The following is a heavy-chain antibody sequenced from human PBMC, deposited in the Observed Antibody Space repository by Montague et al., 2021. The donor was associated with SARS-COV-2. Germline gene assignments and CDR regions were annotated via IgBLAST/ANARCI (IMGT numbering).Heavy chain of an antibody. D-gene: IGHD2-15*01. CDR2: PYYRSKWYN. CDR3: SRGYCGGGSCYVFDY. Sequence: CAISGDSVSSYRAAWKWLRQSPGTGIDWLCRPYYRSKWYNDYAVSVEGRITINPDTSKNQFSLQLKSVTPEDTAVYYCSRGYCGGGSCYVFDYWGQGTLVTVSS. J-gene: IGHJ4*02. CDR1: GDSVSSYRAA. V-gene: IGHV6-1*01.